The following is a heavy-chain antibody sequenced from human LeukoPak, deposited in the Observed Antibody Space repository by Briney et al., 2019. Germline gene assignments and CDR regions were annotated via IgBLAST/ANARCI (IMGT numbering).Heavy chain of an antibody. V-gene: IGHV3-30-3*01. CDR3: ASAYYGDYSSFDY. CDR1: GFTFSSYA. D-gene: IGHD4-17*01. J-gene: IGHJ4*02. Sequence: GGSLRLSCAASGFTFSSYAMHWVRQAPGTGLEWVAVISYDGSNKYYADSVKGRFTISRDNSKNTLYLQMNSLRAEDTAVYYCASAYYGDYSSFDYWGQGTLVTVSS. CDR2: ISYDGSNK.